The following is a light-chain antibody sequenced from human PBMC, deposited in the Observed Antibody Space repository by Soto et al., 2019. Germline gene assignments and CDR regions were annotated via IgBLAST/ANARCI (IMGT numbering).Light chain of an antibody. Sequence: IVLTKSPATLSLSPGERATLSCRASQTVSSKLAWYQHKPGQAPRLLIYDTSNRATGIPARFSGSGSGTDFTLTISSLEPEYFTVYYCHLRKIWPRTFGQGAKVDIK. CDR2: DTS. J-gene: IGKJ1*01. V-gene: IGKV3-11*01. CDR3: HLRKIWPRT. CDR1: QTVSSK.